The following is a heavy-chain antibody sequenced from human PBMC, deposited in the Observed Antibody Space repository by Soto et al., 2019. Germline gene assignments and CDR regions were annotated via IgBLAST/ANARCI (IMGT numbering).Heavy chain of an antibody. J-gene: IGHJ6*02. CDR1: GRTFSSYT. CDR2: IIPILGIA. Sequence: QVQLVQSGAEVKKPGSSVKVSCKASGRTFSSYTISWVRQAPGQGLEWMGRIIPILGIANYAQKFQGRVTITADKSTSTAYMELSSMRSEDTAVYYCARDHRGYSGYEAYYYGMDVWGQGTTVTVSS. D-gene: IGHD5-12*01. CDR3: ARDHRGYSGYEAYYYGMDV. V-gene: IGHV1-69*08.